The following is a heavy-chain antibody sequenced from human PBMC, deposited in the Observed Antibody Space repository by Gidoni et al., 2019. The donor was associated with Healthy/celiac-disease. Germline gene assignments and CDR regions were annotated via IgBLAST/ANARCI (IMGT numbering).Heavy chain of an antibody. J-gene: IGHJ4*02. V-gene: IGHV3-49*03. CDR3: TRNHITMIVVPNDY. D-gene: IGHD3-22*01. CDR2: IRSKAYGGTT. CDR1: GFTFGDYA. Sequence: EVQLVESGGGLVQPGRSLRLSCTASGFTFGDYAMSWFRQAPGKGLEWVGFIRSKAYGGTTEYAASVKGRFTISRDDSKSIAYLQMNSLKTEDTAGYYCTRNHITMIVVPNDYWGQGTLVTVSS.